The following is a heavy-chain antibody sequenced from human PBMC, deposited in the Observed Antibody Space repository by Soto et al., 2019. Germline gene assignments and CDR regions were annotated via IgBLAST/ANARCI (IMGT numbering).Heavy chain of an antibody. J-gene: IGHJ5*02. V-gene: IGHV4-39*01. CDR1: GGSISSSSYY. CDR3: ASRGITTFGVVP. D-gene: IGHD3-3*01. CDR2: IYYSGST. Sequence: SETLSLTCTVSGGSISSSSYYWGWIRQPPGKGLEWIGSIYYSGSTYYNPSLKSRVTISVDTSKNQFSLKLSSVTAADTAVYYCASRGITTFGVVPWGQGTLVTVSS.